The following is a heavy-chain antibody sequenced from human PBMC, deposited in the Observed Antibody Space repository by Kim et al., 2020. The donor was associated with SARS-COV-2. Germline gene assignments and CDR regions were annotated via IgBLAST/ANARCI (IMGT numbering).Heavy chain of an antibody. Sequence: SVKVSCKASGGTFSSYAISWVRQAPGQGLEWMGGIIPIFGTANYAQKFQGRVTITADESTSTAYMELSSLRSEDTAVYYCARDQSGSYYRAEYFQHWGQGTLVTVSS. CDR2: IIPIFGTA. CDR1: GGTFSSYA. D-gene: IGHD1-26*01. J-gene: IGHJ1*01. CDR3: ARDQSGSYYRAEYFQH. V-gene: IGHV1-69*13.